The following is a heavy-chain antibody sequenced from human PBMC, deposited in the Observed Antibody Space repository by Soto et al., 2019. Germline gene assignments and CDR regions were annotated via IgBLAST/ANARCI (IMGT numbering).Heavy chain of an antibody. CDR3: ARSVAVTSAHIKY. CDR1: GGSISGSY. V-gene: IGHV4-59*01. D-gene: IGHD2-2*01. Sequence: SETLSLTCSASGGSISGSYWSWIRQSPGKGLEWLGYVYYTGSTNYSPSLRSRVSISVDTSKNEFSLRLSSLTVADTAVYFCARSVAVTSAHIKYWGQGTQGTVAS. CDR2: VYYTGST. J-gene: IGHJ4*02.